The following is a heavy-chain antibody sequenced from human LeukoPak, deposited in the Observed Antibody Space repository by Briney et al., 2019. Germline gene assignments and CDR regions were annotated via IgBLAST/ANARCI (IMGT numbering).Heavy chain of an antibody. Sequence: GGSLRLSCAASGFTFSSYGMHWVRQAPGKGLEWVAVISYDGSNKYYADSVKGRFTISRDNSKNTLYLQMNSLRAEDTAVYYCAKDLRREHYYGSGSYYNGEFDYWGQGTLVTVSS. CDR1: GFTFSSYG. V-gene: IGHV3-30*18. CDR3: AKDLRREHYYGSGSYYNGEFDY. CDR2: ISYDGSNK. D-gene: IGHD3-10*01. J-gene: IGHJ4*02.